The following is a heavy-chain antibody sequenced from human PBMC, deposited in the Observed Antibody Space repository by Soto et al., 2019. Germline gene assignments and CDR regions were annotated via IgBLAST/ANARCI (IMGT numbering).Heavy chain of an antibody. CDR3: AILGGVPRFDP. CDR2: INHSGST. V-gene: IGHV4-34*01. Sequence: KPSETLSLTCAVYGGSFSGYYFWNWIRQPPGKGLEWIGQINHSGSTSYNPSLKSRVTISVDTSKNQFSLNLSSVTAADTAVYYCAILGGVPRFDPWGQGTLVTVSS. CDR1: GGSFSGYY. J-gene: IGHJ5*02. D-gene: IGHD7-27*01.